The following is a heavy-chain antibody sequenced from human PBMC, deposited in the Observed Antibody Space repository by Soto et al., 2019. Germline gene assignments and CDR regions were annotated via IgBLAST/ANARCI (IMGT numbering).Heavy chain of an antibody. CDR3: ATLNYYDSF. CDR2: IYTGGST. CDR1: GFTVSSSY. D-gene: IGHD3-22*01. V-gene: IGHV3-53*01. Sequence: GGSLRLSCAASGFTVSSSYMSWVRQAPGKGLEWVSVIYTGGSTDYADSVKGRFTTPRDNSKNTLYLQMNSLRAEDTAVYYCATLNYYDSFWGQGTLVTVSS. J-gene: IGHJ4*02.